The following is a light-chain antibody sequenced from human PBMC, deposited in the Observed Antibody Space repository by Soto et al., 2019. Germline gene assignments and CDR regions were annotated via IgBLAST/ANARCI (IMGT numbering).Light chain of an antibody. V-gene: IGKV1-5*01. J-gene: IGKJ1*01. Sequence: VGARVTIDFRVRQSIGSWWAWYQLKPGKAPKLRIFDASRLESGVSSMFCGSGSGTESTLTSGILPPNCYTTYFCQYCSTPWAFGQGTKVDI. CDR3: QYCSTPWA. CDR2: DAS. CDR1: QSIGSW.